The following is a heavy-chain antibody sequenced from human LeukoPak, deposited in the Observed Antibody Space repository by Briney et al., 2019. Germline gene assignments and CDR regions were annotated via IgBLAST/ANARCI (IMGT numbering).Heavy chain of an antibody. CDR3: ARIPGDRPDD. CDR1: GASMTSYY. Sequence: SSETLSLTCTVSGASMTSYYWTWIRQPPGKGLEWVGYMYFGERTNYNPSLKSRANISIDTSKKQFSLNLKSVTAADTAVYYCARIPGDRPDDWGQGTLVTVS. J-gene: IGHJ4*02. CDR2: MYFGERT. V-gene: IGHV4-59*01. D-gene: IGHD7-27*01.